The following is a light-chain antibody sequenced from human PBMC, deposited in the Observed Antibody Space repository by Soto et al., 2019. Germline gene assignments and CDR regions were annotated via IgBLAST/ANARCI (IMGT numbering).Light chain of an antibody. CDR1: QSISSY. V-gene: IGKV1-39*01. CDR3: QQSSSNPLT. Sequence: DIQMTQSPSSLSASVGDRVTITCRASQSISSYLNWYQQKPGKTPTLLIYSASSLPSGVPSRFSGSGSGTDFTLIISSLHPEDFATYYCQQSSSNPLTFGGGTRVK. J-gene: IGKJ4*01. CDR2: SAS.